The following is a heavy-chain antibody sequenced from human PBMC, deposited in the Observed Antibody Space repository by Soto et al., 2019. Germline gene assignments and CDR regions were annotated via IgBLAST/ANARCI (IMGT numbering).Heavy chain of an antibody. CDR3: AKDLIREHGRIEY. CDR1: GCNFDDYA. J-gene: IGHJ4*02. V-gene: IGHV3-9*01. Sequence: PGGSLRLSCASSGCNFDDYAMHCVRQAPGKCLEWVSGIIWNSGKVDYADSVRGRFTISRDNAKNSLYLQMDSLRTEDTAFYYCAKDLIREHGRIEYWGQGTLGTVSS. CDR2: IIWNSGKV. D-gene: IGHD2-15*01.